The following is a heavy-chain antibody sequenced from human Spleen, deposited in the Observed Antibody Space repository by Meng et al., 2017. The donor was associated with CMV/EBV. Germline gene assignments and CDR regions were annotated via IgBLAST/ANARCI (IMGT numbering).Heavy chain of an antibody. CDR3: AKDDYNSSPRRFDS. V-gene: IGHV3-23*01. CDR1: GFGFDNYA. D-gene: IGHD4/OR15-4a*01. CDR2: ISGSGRSI. Sequence: CGFGFDNYAMGWVRQAPGEGLEWVSAISGSGRSIYYADSVKGRFTISRDNSKNTLYLQMNSLRAGDTAVYYCAKDDYNSSPRRFDSWGQGTLVTVSS. J-gene: IGHJ5*01.